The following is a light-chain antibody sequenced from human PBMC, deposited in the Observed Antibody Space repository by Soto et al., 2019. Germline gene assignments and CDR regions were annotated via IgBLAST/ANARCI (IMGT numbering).Light chain of an antibody. CDR1: QSISSW. J-gene: IGKJ1*01. V-gene: IGKV1-5*02. CDR2: DAS. CDR3: QQYNSYSPT. Sequence: DIQMAQSPSTLSASVGDRVTIICRASQSISSWLAWYQQKPGKAPKLLIYDASSLESGVPSRFSGSGSGTDFTLTISSLQPDDFATYYCQQYNSYSPTFGQGTKVDI.